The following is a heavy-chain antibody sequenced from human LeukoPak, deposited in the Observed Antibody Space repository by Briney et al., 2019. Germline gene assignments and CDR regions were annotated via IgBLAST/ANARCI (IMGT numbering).Heavy chain of an antibody. Sequence: PGGSLRLSCAASGFTFRDAWMTWVRQAPGKGLEWVGRIRSRADGGTAEYATAVEGRFTISRDDSTNTLYLHMGNVKTEDTAVYYCARTTTVTYHFDSWGQGTLVTVSS. CDR1: GFTFRDAW. D-gene: IGHD4-17*01. V-gene: IGHV3-15*01. CDR3: ARTTTVTYHFDS. J-gene: IGHJ4*02. CDR2: IRSRADGGTA.